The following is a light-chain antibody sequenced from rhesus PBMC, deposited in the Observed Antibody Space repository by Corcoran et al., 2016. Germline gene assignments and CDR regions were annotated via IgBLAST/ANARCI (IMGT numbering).Light chain of an antibody. Sequence: DIQMSQSPSSLSASVGDRVTITCRASQGISRYLNWYPPKPGKAHKHLIYYANSLASGVPSRFSGSGSGTDFTLTISSLQPEDFATYYCQQGNSNPWTFGQGTKVEIK. CDR2: YAN. CDR3: QQGNSNPWT. J-gene: IGKJ1*01. CDR1: QGISRY. V-gene: IGKV1-32*02.